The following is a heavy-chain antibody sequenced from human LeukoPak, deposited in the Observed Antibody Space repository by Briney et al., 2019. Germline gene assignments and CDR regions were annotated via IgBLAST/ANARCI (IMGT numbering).Heavy chain of an antibody. V-gene: IGHV3-30*04. D-gene: IGHD1-26*01. Sequence: SGGSLRLSCAASGFTFSTYTMHWVRQAPGKGLEWVALISYDGSNTYYADSVKGRFTISRDNSKDTLYLQMNSLKAEDTAVYYCARDPYSGGYGAYYYYYMDVWGKGTTVTISS. CDR1: GFTFSTYT. J-gene: IGHJ6*03. CDR2: ISYDGSNT. CDR3: ARDPYSGGYGAYYYYYMDV.